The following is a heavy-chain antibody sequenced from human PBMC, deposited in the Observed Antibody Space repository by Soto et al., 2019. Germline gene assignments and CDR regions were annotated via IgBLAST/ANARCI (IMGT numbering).Heavy chain of an antibody. CDR3: AKDDRLLNFGSWSFWGS. D-gene: IGHD3-10*01. CDR1: GFPFDDYA. J-gene: IGHJ5*02. V-gene: IGHV3-9*01. Sequence: EVQLVESGGGLVQPGRSLRLSCAASGFPFDDYAMHWVRQAPGKGLEWVSGISWNSGSIGYADSVKGRFTISRDNAKNSLFLQMNSLRPEDTALYYCAKDDRLLNFGSWSFWGSWGQGTLVTVSS. CDR2: ISWNSGSI.